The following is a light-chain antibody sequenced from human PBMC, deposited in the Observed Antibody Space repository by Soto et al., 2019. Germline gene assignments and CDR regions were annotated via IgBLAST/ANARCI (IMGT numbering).Light chain of an antibody. CDR1: QSVSSSY. V-gene: IGKV3-20*01. CDR3: QQDGSSQWT. J-gene: IGKJ1*01. CDR2: GAS. Sequence: EIVLTQSPGTLSLSPGERATLSCRASQSVSSSYLAWYQQKPGQAPRLLIYGASSMATGIPDRFSGSGSGTDFTLTISRLEPEDFAVYYCQQDGSSQWTFGQGTKVEI.